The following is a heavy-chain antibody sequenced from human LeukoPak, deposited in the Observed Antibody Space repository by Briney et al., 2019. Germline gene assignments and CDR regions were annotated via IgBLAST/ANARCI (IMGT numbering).Heavy chain of an antibody. V-gene: IGHV3-23*01. CDR3: AKDGSAMVKLWFDP. CDR2: ISGSGGST. Sequence: PGGSLRLSCAASGFTFSSYAMSWVRQAPGEGLEWVSAISGSGGSTYYADSVKGRFTISRDNSKNTLYLQMNSLRAEDTAVYYCAKDGSAMVKLWFDPWGQGTLVTVSS. D-gene: IGHD5-18*01. J-gene: IGHJ5*02. CDR1: GFTFSSYA.